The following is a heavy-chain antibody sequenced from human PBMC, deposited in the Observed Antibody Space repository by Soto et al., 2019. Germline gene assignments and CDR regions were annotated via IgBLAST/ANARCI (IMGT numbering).Heavy chain of an antibody. V-gene: IGHV1-2*02. CDR1: GYTFTGDY. CDR2: INPNSGGP. CDR3: AREFGRYSSSSEGY. Sequence: QVQLVQSGAEVKKPGASVKVSCKASGYTFTGDYMHWVRQAPGPGLGWMGWINPNSGGPNYAQKFQGRVTMTRDTSISKAYMELSRLRADDTPVYYCAREFGRYSSSSEGYWGQGTLVTVSS. J-gene: IGHJ4*02. D-gene: IGHD6-6*01.